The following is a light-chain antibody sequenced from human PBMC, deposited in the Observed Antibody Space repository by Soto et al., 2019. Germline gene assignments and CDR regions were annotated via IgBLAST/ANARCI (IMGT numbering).Light chain of an antibody. J-gene: IGLJ1*01. CDR1: SSDVGGYNY. Sequence: QSALTQSASVSGSPGQSITISCTGTSSDVGGYNYVSWYQQYPGKAPKLMIYDVSNRPSGVSNRFSGSKSGNTASLTISGLQAEDEADYYCSSYTSSSTPYVFGTGTKVTVL. CDR3: SSYTSSSTPYV. V-gene: IGLV2-14*01. CDR2: DVS.